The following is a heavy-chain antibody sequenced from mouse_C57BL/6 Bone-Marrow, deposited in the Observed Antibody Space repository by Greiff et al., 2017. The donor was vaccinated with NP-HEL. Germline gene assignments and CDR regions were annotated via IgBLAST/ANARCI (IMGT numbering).Heavy chain of an antibody. CDR1: GFSLTSYG. CDR2: IWRGGST. J-gene: IGHJ1*03. D-gene: IGHD1-1*01. V-gene: IGHV2-5*01. CDR3: AKNSPFTTVVAHWYFDV. Sequence: QVQLKQSGPGLVQPSQSLSITCTVSGFSLTSYGVHWVRQSPGKGLEWLGVIWRGGSTDYNAAFMSRMSITKDNSKSQVFFKMHSLQADDTAIYYCAKNSPFTTVVAHWYFDVWGTGTTVTVSS.